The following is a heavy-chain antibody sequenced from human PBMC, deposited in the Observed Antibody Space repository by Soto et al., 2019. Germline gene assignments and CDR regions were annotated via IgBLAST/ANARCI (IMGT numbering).Heavy chain of an antibody. J-gene: IGHJ4*02. CDR3: ARDLAGPLAYCGGDCYSLRD. V-gene: IGHV3-48*02. D-gene: IGHD2-21*02. CDR2: ISSSSSTI. Sequence: EVQLVESGGGLVQPGGSLRLSCAASGFTFSSYSMNWVRQAPGKGLEWVSYISSSSSTIYYADSVKGRFTISRDNAKNSLYLQMNSLRDEDTAVYYCARDLAGPLAYCGGDCYSLRDWGQGTLVTVSS. CDR1: GFTFSSYS.